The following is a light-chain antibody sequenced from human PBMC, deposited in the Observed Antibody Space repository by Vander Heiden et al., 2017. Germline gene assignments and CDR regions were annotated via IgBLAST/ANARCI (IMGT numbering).Light chain of an antibody. J-gene: IGKJ1*01. V-gene: IGKV3-20*01. CDR1: QSVTSSS. Sequence: VLPHSPGTLSLSTGERANLSCRASQSVTSSSLAWYQQKPGQAPRLLIYGASYRATGIPNRFSGSGSGTDFTLTISRLEPEDFAVYYCQQDAHSRTFGQGTKVEVK. CDR3: QQDAHSRT. CDR2: GAS.